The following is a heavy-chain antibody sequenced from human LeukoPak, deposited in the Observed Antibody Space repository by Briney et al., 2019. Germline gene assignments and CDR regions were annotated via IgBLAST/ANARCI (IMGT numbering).Heavy chain of an antibody. CDR1: GGTFSSYA. J-gene: IGHJ5*02. CDR2: IIPIFGTA. D-gene: IGHD4-17*01. CDR3: ARDNGDYGVRSWFDP. V-gene: IGHV1-69*05. Sequence: GASVTVSCKASGGTFSSYAISWVRQAPGQGLERMGGIIPIFGTANYAQKFQGRVTITTDESTSTAYMELSSLRSEDTAVYYCARDNGDYGVRSWFDPWGQGTLVTVSS.